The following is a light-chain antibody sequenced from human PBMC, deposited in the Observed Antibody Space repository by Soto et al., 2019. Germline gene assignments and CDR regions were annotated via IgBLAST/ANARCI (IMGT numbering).Light chain of an antibody. V-gene: IGKV1-5*03. CDR1: QSIGSE. CDR3: LQYESYPLT. CDR2: KAS. Sequence: TQSPSTLSASIGDRVTITCRASQSIGSELAWYQQKPGKAPKLLIYKASSLESGVPSTFSGSGSGTEFSLTVSSLQPDDFATYYCLQYESYPLTFGGGTKVDIK. J-gene: IGKJ4*01.